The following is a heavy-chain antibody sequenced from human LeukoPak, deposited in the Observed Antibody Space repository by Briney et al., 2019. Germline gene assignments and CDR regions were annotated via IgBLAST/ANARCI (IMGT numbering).Heavy chain of an antibody. CDR2: INHSGST. V-gene: IGHV4-34*01. J-gene: IGHJ4*02. D-gene: IGHD3-10*02. CDR3: ARVTVYSGHFDY. Sequence: SETLSLTCAVYGGSFSGYYWSWIRQPPGKGLEWIGEINHSGSTNYNPSLKSRVTISVDTSKNQFSLKLSSVTAADTAVYYCARVTVYSGHFDYWGQGTLVTVSS. CDR1: GGSFSGYY.